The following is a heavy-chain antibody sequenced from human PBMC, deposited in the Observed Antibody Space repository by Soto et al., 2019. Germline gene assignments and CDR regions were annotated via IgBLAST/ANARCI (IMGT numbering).Heavy chain of an antibody. CDR3: ARASVEMATIFDF. D-gene: IGHD5-12*01. J-gene: IGHJ4*02. CDR2: INRSGGSK. CDR1: GFTFSDHY. V-gene: IGHV3-11*01. Sequence: GGSLRLSCAASGFTFSDHYMSWIRQAPGKGLEWVASINRSGGSKYYADSVKGRFTISRDNAKNSLDLQMNSLRAEDTAAYYCARASVEMATIFDFWGQEALVTAPQ.